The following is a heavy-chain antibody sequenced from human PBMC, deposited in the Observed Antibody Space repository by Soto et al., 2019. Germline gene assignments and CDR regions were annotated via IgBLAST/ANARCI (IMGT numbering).Heavy chain of an antibody. J-gene: IGHJ5*02. CDR3: ARDGDILTGYYANWFDP. CDR1: GYTFTGYY. V-gene: IGHV1-2*04. Sequence: KVSCKASGYTFTGYYMHWVRQAPGQGLEWMGWINPNSGGTNYAQKFQGWVTMTRDTSISTAYMELSRLRSDDTAVYYCARDGDILTGYYANWFDPWGQGTLVTVSS. CDR2: INPNSGGT. D-gene: IGHD3-9*01.